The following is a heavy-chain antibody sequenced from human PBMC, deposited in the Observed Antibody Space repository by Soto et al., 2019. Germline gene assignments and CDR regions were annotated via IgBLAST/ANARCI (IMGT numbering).Heavy chain of an antibody. CDR1: GVTCSSYG. Sequence: GGSRRLSCAAAGVTCSSYGMHWVRQAPGKGLEWVAVISYDGSNKYYADSVKGRFTISRDNSKNTLYLQMNSLRAEDTAVYYCAKDSESVLPSDAFDIWGQGTMVTVSS. D-gene: IGHD3-3*01. CDR2: ISYDGSNK. V-gene: IGHV3-30*18. J-gene: IGHJ3*02. CDR3: AKDSESVLPSDAFDI.